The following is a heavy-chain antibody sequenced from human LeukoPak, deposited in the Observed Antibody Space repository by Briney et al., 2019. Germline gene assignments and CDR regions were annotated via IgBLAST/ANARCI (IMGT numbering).Heavy chain of an antibody. D-gene: IGHD3-10*01. Sequence: ASVKVSCKASGGTFSSYAISWVRRAPGQGLEWMGGIIPIFGTANYAQKFQGRVTITADESTSTAYMELSSLRSEDTAVYYCARVPSVRGVILDWFDPWGQGTLVTVSS. CDR2: IIPIFGTA. CDR3: ARVPSVRGVILDWFDP. J-gene: IGHJ5*02. V-gene: IGHV1-69*13. CDR1: GGTFSSYA.